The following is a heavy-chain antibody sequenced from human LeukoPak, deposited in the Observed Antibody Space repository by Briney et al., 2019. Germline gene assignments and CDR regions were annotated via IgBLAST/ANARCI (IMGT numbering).Heavy chain of an antibody. CDR2: ISNNGGYT. D-gene: IGHD2-15*01. CDR3: AKQLGYCSDGSCYFPY. CDR1: GFTFSSSA. J-gene: IGHJ4*02. V-gene: IGHV3-23*01. Sequence: GGSLRLSCAASGFTFSSSAMSWVRQAPGKGLEWVSAISNNGGYTYYADSVLGRFTISRDNSKSTLCLQMNSLRAEDTAVYYCAKQLGYCSDGSCYFPYWGQGTLVTVSS.